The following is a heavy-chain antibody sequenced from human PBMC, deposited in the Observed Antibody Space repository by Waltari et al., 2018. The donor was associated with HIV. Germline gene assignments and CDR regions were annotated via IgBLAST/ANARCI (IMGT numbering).Heavy chain of an antibody. CDR2: IWYDGSKK. J-gene: IGHJ4*02. V-gene: IGHV3-33*01. CDR3: AREGHYYGSGRFGGDY. CDR1: GFTFSTYG. D-gene: IGHD3-10*01. Sequence: QVQLVESGGGVVQPGRSLRLSCAASGFTFSTYGMHWVRRAPGKGLGWVGGIWYDGSKKYYADSGKGRLTISRDNSKNTVYLQINRLRAEDTAVYYCAREGHYYGSGRFGGDYWGQGTLVTVSS.